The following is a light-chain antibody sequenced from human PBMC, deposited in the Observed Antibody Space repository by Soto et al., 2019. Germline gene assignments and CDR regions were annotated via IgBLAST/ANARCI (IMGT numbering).Light chain of an antibody. CDR2: ENN. J-gene: IGLJ3*02. CDR1: SSNIGNNY. CDR3: GTWVSSLSAWV. V-gene: IGLV1-51*02. Sequence: QSVLTQPPSVSAAPGQTVTISCSGSSSNIGNNYVSWYQHLPGTAPKLLIYENNKRPSGIPDRFSGSKSGASATLGITGLQTGDEADYYCGTWVSSLSAWVFGGGTKLTVL.